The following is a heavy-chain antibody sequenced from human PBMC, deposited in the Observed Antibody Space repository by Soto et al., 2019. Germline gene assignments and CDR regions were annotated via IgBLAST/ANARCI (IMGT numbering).Heavy chain of an antibody. V-gene: IGHV3-66*01. Sequence: PGGSLRLSCAASGFTVSSNYMSWVRQAPGKGLEWVSVIYSGGSTYYADSVKGRFTISRDNSKNTLYLQMNSLRAEDTAVYYCARGPIGFGELYFPNYYYYYMDVWGKGTTVTVSS. CDR1: GFTVSSNY. D-gene: IGHD3-10*01. J-gene: IGHJ6*03. CDR2: IYSGGST. CDR3: ARGPIGFGELYFPNYYYYYMDV.